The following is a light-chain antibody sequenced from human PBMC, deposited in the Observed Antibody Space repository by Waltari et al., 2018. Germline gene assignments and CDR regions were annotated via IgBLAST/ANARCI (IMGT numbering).Light chain of an antibody. CDR2: SNN. J-gene: IGLJ2*01. CDR1: SSHIGSNT. V-gene: IGLV1-44*01. CDR3: AAWDDSLNGNVV. Sequence: QSVLTQPPSASGTPGQRVTISCSGSSSHIGSNTVNWYQQLPGTPPKLLIYSNNQRPSGVPDRFSGSKSGTSASLAISGLQSEDEADYYCAAWDDSLNGNVVFGGGTKLTVL.